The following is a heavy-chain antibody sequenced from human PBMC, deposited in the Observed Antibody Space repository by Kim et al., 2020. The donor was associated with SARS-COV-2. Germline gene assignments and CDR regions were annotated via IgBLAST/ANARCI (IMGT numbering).Heavy chain of an antibody. Sequence: NPSLQSRVPISVDTPKNQFSRTLSSVTAADTAVYYCARGRTVTTFRYFDLWGRRTLVTVSS. V-gene: IGHV4-34*01. J-gene: IGHJ2*01. D-gene: IGHD4-17*01. CDR3: ARGRTVTTFRYFDL.